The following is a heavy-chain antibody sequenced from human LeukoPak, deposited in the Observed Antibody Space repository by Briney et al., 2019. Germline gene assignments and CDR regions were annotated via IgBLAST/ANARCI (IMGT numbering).Heavy chain of an antibody. CDR3: AKGKGSGWSRVGYFDY. J-gene: IGHJ4*02. Sequence: PGGSLRLSCATSGFTLSNYGIHWVRQAPGKGLEWVTVIWYDGVRKYYADSVKGRFSISKDNSKNTLYLRVNNLRAEDTAVYYCAKGKGSGWSRVGYFDYWGQGTLVTVSS. V-gene: IGHV3-33*06. CDR2: IWYDGVRK. CDR1: GFTLSNYG. D-gene: IGHD6-19*01.